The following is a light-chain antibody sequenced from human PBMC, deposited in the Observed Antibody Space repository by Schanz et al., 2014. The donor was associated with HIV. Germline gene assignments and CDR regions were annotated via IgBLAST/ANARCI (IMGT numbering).Light chain of an antibody. Sequence: QSALTQPPSASGSPGQSVTISCTGTSSDVGGYHYVSWYQQHPGKAPKLMIYEVSERPSGVPDRFSGSKSGTSASLAISGLQSEDEADYYCAAWDDSLNGVILGGGTKLTVL. CDR2: EVS. CDR1: SSDVGGYHY. CDR3: AAWDDSLNGVI. J-gene: IGLJ2*01. V-gene: IGLV2-8*01.